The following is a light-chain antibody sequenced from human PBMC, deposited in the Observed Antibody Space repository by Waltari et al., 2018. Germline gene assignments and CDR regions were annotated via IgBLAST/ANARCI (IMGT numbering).Light chain of an antibody. J-gene: IGKJ4*01. CDR1: QGISSY. CDR3: QQLNTYLLT. CDR2: AAS. Sequence: IQLTQSPSSLSASLGARVTITCRARQGISSYLAWYQQKPGKAPKLLIYAASSLQSGVPSRFSGSGSGTDFTLTISSLQPDDCATYYCQQLNTYLLTFGGGTKVEIK. V-gene: IGKV1-9*01.